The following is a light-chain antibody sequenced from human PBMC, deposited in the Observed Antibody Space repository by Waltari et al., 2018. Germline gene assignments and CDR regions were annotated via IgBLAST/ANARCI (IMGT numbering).Light chain of an antibody. CDR1: QSVSSN. J-gene: IGKJ1*01. Sequence: EIVMTQSPATLSVSPGERATLSCRASQSVSSNLAWYQQKPGQAPRLLIYGASTRATGIPARFSGSGSGTEFTLTISSLQSEDFAVYYCHHYNNWPQTFGQGTNVEIK. V-gene: IGKV3-15*01. CDR3: HHYNNWPQT. CDR2: GAS.